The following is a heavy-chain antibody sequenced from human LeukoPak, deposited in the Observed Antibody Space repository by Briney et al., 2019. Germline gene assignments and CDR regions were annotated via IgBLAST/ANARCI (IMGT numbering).Heavy chain of an antibody. D-gene: IGHD4-11*01. CDR3: ARESPSTVLYYFDY. Sequence: PSETLSLTCTVSGGSISSYYWSWIRQPPGKGLEWIGYIYYSGSTNYNPSLKSRVTISVDTSKNQFSLKLSSVTAADTAVYYCARESPSTVLYYFDYWGQGTLVTVSS. V-gene: IGHV4-59*01. CDR1: GGSISSYY. CDR2: IYYSGST. J-gene: IGHJ4*02.